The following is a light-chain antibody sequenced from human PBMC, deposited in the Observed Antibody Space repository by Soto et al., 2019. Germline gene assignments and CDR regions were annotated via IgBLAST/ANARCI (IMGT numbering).Light chain of an antibody. V-gene: IGKV3-15*01. Sequence: EIVMTQSPATLSVSPWERATLSCRASQSVSSNLAWYQQKPGQAPRLLIYGASTRATGIPAKFSGGGSGTEFTLTISSLQSEDLAIYYCQQRSNWPPITFGQGTRLEIK. CDR2: GAS. CDR3: QQRSNWPPIT. J-gene: IGKJ5*01. CDR1: QSVSSN.